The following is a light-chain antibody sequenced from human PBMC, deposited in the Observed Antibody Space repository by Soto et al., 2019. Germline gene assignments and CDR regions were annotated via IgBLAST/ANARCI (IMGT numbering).Light chain of an antibody. V-gene: IGLV1-44*01. CDR3: ASWDDSLNGLV. Sequence: QSVLTQPPSASGTPGQRVTISCAGSGSNIGGNTVNWYRQVPGKAPKLLFYSNSLRPSGVPARFSGSKSGTSASLAISGLQSEDEADYSCASWDDSLNGLVFGGGTKVTVL. CDR2: SNS. CDR1: GSNIGGNT. J-gene: IGLJ2*01.